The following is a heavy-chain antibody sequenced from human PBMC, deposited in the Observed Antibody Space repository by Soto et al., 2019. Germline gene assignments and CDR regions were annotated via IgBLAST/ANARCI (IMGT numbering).Heavy chain of an antibody. J-gene: IGHJ4*02. Sequence: ASVKVSCKASGYTFTGYYIHWVRQAPGQGLEWMGWINPKSGDTNSAQKFQGRVTMTRDTSLSTAYVEVSRLRSDDTALYYCARPAELLWFGELTPFDYWGQGTLVTVSS. CDR2: INPKSGDT. D-gene: IGHD3-10*01. CDR1: GYTFTGYY. V-gene: IGHV1-2*02. CDR3: ARPAELLWFGELTPFDY.